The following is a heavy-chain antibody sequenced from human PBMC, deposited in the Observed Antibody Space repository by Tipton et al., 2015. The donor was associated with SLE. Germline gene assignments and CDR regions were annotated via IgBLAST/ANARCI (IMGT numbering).Heavy chain of an antibody. CDR3: ARRLGYDSSGYYDYFDY. Sequence: QLVQSGAVLKKPGESLKISCKASGYRFDTAWIGWVRQMPGKGLEWMGIIWPADSDTRYSPSFQGQVTISADKSISTAYLQWSSLKASDTAMYYCARRLGYDSSGYYDYFDYWGQGTLVTVSS. CDR2: IWPADSDT. J-gene: IGHJ4*02. V-gene: IGHV5-51*03. CDR1: GYRFDTAW. D-gene: IGHD3-22*01.